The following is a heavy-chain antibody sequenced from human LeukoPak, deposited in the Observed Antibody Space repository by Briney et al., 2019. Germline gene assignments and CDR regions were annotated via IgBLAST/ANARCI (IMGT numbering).Heavy chain of an antibody. D-gene: IGHD3-10*01. CDR2: ISYDGSNK. CDR3: ARDDYCGSGSYPDY. V-gene: IGHV3-30*04. J-gene: IGHJ4*02. CDR1: GFTFSSYA. Sequence: GGSLRLSCAASGFTFSSYAMHWVRQAPGKGLEWVAVISYDGSNKYYADSVKGRFTISRDNSKNTLYLQMNSLRAEDTAVYYCARDDYCGSGSYPDYWGQGTLVTVSS.